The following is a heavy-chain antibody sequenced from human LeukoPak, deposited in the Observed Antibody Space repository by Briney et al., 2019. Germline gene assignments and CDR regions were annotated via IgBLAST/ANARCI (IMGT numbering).Heavy chain of an antibody. V-gene: IGHV3-23*01. Sequence: PGGSLRLSCAASGFTFSTYAMSWVRQAPGKGLEWVSTISGSGSSTYYADSVKGRFTISRDNSKNTLYLQMNSLRVGDTAVYYCAKDPPEGAYCGGDCFPFRFDPWGQGTLVTVSS. CDR1: GFTFSTYA. CDR3: AKDPPEGAYCGGDCFPFRFDP. CDR2: ISGSGSST. J-gene: IGHJ5*02. D-gene: IGHD2-21*01.